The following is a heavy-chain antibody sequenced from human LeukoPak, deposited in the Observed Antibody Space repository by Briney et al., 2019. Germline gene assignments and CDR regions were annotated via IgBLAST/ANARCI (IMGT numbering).Heavy chain of an antibody. CDR1: GFTFSSSW. CDR2: IKQDGSDK. CDR3: VRNRARFDY. Sequence: PGGSLRLSCAPSGFTFSSSWMSWVRQAPGKGLEWVATIKQDGSDKYFVDSVKGRFTISRDNAKNSLYLQMNSLRAEDTAVYYCVRNRARFDYWGQGTLVTVSS. J-gene: IGHJ4*02. D-gene: IGHD2/OR15-2a*01. V-gene: IGHV3-7*04.